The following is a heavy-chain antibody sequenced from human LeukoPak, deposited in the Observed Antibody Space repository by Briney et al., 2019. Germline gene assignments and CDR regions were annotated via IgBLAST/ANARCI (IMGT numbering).Heavy chain of an antibody. V-gene: IGHV3-48*04. CDR3: ARDPARYSYGYLVQYYFDY. J-gene: IGHJ4*02. D-gene: IGHD5-18*01. Sequence: GGSLRLSCAASGFTFSSYSMSWIRQAPGKGLEWVSYISSSGSTIYYADSVKGRFTISRDNAKNSLYLQMNSLRAEDTAVYYCARDPARYSYGYLVQYYFDYWGQGTLVTVSS. CDR1: GFTFSSYS. CDR2: ISSSGSTI.